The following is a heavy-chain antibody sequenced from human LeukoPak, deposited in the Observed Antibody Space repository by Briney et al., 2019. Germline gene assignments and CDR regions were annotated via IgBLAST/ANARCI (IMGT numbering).Heavy chain of an antibody. CDR1: GGTFISYA. D-gene: IGHD6-6*01. J-gene: IGHJ4*02. CDR2: IIPIFGTA. Sequence: SVKVPCKASGGTFISYAISWVRQAPGQGLEWMGGIIPIFGTANYAQKFQGRVTVTADESTRTAYMELSSLRSEDTAVYYCARVAPSSSSGDYWGQGTLVTVSS. CDR3: ARVAPSSSSGDY. V-gene: IGHV1-69*13.